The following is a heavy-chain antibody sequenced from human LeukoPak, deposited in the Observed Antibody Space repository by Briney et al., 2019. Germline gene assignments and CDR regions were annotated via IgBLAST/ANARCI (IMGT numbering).Heavy chain of an antibody. V-gene: IGHV3-33*01. Sequence: GGSLRLSCAASGFTFSSYGMHWVRQAPGKGLEWVAVIWYDGSNKYYADSVKGRFTISRDNSKNTLYLQMNSLRAEDTAVYYCAREMVRGVSFDHWGQGTLVTVSS. D-gene: IGHD3-10*01. CDR1: GFTFSSYG. J-gene: IGHJ4*02. CDR2: IWYDGSNK. CDR3: AREMVRGVSFDH.